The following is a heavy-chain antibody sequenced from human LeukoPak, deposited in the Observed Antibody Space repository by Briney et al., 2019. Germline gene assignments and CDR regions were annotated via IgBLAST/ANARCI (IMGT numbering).Heavy chain of an antibody. J-gene: IGHJ3*02. CDR3: ARTYDSSLRRHAFDI. CDR2: ISAYNGNT. D-gene: IGHD3-22*01. Sequence: ASVKVSCKASGYTFTSYGISWVRQAPGQGLEWMGWISAYNGNTNYAQKLQGRVTVTTDTSTSTAYMELRSLRSDDTAVYYCARTYDSSLRRHAFDIWGQGTMVTVSS. CDR1: GYTFTSYG. V-gene: IGHV1-18*01.